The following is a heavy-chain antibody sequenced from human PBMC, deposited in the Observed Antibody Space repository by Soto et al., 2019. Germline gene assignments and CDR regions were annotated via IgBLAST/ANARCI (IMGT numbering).Heavy chain of an antibody. J-gene: IGHJ4*02. CDR1: GYTFTSYG. D-gene: IGHD4-17*01. CDR2: ISAYNGNT. Sequence: QVQLVQSGAEVKKPGASVKVSCKASGYTFTSYGISWVRQAPGQGLEWMGWISAYNGNTNYAQKLQGRVTMTTDTPTSTAYMGGGSLRSDDRAVYYWGRGRGMTTGTPGGYWGQGTLVTASS. V-gene: IGHV1-18*01. CDR3: GRGRGMTTGTPGGY.